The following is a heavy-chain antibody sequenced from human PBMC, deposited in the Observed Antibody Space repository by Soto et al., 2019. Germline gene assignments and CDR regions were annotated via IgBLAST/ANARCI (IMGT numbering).Heavy chain of an antibody. CDR1: GFTLSRHT. V-gene: IGHV3-21*01. CDR2: IGSRTSDI. Sequence: RLSCAASGFTLSRHTMNWVRQAPGQGLEWVSFIGSRTSDIYYADSVKGRFTISRDNAKNSLYLDLTRLRAEDTAVYFCVRDYYDTSGYPNTLYMWGQGTMVTVSS. J-gene: IGHJ3*02. CDR3: VRDYYDTSGYPNTLYM. D-gene: IGHD3-22*01.